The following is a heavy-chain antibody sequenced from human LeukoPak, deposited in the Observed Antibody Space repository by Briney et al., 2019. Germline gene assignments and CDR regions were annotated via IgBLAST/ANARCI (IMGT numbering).Heavy chain of an antibody. J-gene: IGHJ4*02. D-gene: IGHD3-10*01. CDR2: IYSDGST. Sequence: GGCLRLSCAASGFTVSRNYMTWVRPAPGKGLEWVSVIYSDGSTFYTDSVKGRFTISRDNSKNTLYLQMNSLRVEDTAVYYCATDFRYGSAWGPGTLLTVSS. CDR1: GFTVSRNY. CDR3: ATDFRYGSA. V-gene: IGHV3-66*01.